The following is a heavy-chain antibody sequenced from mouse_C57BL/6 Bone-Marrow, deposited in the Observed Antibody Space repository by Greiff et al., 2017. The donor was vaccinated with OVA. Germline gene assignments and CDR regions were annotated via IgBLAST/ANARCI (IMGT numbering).Heavy chain of an antibody. J-gene: IGHJ2*01. Sequence: QVQLQQPGAELVKPGASVKMSCKASGYTFTSYWITWVKQRPGQGLEWIGNINPSNGGTNYNEKFKSKATLTVDKSSSTAYMQLSSLTSEDSAVYYCARQEGGTTVVATYYFDYWGQGTTLTVSS. CDR2: INPSNGGT. CDR3: ARQEGGTTVVATYYFDY. D-gene: IGHD1-1*01. CDR1: GYTFTSYW. V-gene: IGHV1-53*01.